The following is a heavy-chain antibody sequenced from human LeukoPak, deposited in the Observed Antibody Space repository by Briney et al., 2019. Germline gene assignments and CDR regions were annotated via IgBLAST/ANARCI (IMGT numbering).Heavy chain of an antibody. CDR3: ARGTRITMVRAVYDY. V-gene: IGHV3-48*03. Sequence: GSLRLSCAASGFTFSSYEMNWVRQAPGKGLEWVSYISSSGSTIYYADSVKGRFTISRDNAKNSLYLQMNSLRAEDTALYYCARGTRITMVRAVYDYWGQGTLVTVSS. CDR2: ISSSGSTI. J-gene: IGHJ4*02. CDR1: GFTFSSYE. D-gene: IGHD3-10*01.